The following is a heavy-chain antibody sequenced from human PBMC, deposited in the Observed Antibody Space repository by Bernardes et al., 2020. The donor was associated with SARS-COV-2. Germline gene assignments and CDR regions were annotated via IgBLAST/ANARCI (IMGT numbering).Heavy chain of an antibody. J-gene: IGHJ6*03. CDR1: GFTFRNYD. CDR3: AKAKEGNWGTHFYYYYMDV. V-gene: IGHV3-23*01. CDR2: SSSGGRIP. D-gene: IGHD7-27*01. Sequence: GGSLRLSCAASGFTFRNYDMTWVRQAPGKGLAWVSLSSSGGRIPYYADSVKGRFTISRDNSKNTLHLQMNSLGVEDTAIYYCAKAKEGNWGTHFYYYYMDVWGKGTTVTGSS.